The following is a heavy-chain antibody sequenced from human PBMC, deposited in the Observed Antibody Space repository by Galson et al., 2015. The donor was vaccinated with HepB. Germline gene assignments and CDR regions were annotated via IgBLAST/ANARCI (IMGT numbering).Heavy chain of an antibody. V-gene: IGHV1-69*10. Sequence: SVKVSCKASGGTFSSYAISWVRQAPGQGLEWMGGIIPILGIANYAQKFQGRVTITADKSTSTAYMELSSLRSEDTAVYYCGSGPLAREPGTTPYHYMDVWGKGTTVTVSS. CDR2: IIPILGIA. J-gene: IGHJ6*03. D-gene: IGHD1-1*01. CDR1: GGTFSSYA. CDR3: GSGPLAREPGTTPYHYMDV.